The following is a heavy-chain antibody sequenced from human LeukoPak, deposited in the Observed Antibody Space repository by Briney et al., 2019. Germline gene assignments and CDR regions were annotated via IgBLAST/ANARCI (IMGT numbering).Heavy chain of an antibody. CDR2: INPNSGGT. Sequence: GPSVKVSCKASGYSFTVYYMHWVRQAPGQGLEWMGWINPNSGGTNYAQKFLGRVTMTRDTSISTAYMELSRLRSDDTAVYYCASLYGDYVASDYWGQGTLATVSS. J-gene: IGHJ4*02. D-gene: IGHD4-17*01. CDR1: GYSFTVYY. CDR3: ASLYGDYVASDY. V-gene: IGHV1-2*02.